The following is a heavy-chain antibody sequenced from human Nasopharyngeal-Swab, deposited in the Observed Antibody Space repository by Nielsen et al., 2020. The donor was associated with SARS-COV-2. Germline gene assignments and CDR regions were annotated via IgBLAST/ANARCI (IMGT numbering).Heavy chain of an antibody. Sequence: SVKVSCKASGGTFSSYAISWVRQAPGQGLEWMGGIIPIFGTANCAQKFQGRVTITADESTSTAYMELSSLRSEDTAVYYCARDGYGNGAFDIWGQGTMVTVSS. V-gene: IGHV1-69*13. CDR3: ARDGYGNGAFDI. CDR2: IIPIFGTA. J-gene: IGHJ3*02. CDR1: GGTFSSYA. D-gene: IGHD1-1*01.